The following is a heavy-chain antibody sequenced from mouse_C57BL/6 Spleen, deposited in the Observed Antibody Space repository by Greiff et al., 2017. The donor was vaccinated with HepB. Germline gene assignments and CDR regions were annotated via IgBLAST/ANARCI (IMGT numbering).Heavy chain of an antibody. CDR3: ARPRGNSAWFAY. Sequence: DVQLQESGGGLVKPGGSLKLSCAASGFTFSDYGMHWVRQAPEKGLEWVAYISSGSSTIYYADTVKGRFTISRDNAKNTLFLQMTSLRSEDTAMYYCARPRGNSAWFAYWGQGTLVTVSA. CDR2: ISSGSSTI. V-gene: IGHV5-17*01. D-gene: IGHD2-1*01. J-gene: IGHJ3*01. CDR1: GFTFSDYG.